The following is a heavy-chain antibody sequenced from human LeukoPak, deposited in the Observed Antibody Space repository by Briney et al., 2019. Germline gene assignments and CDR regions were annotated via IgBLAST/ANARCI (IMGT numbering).Heavy chain of an antibody. Sequence: GGSLRLSCAASGFTFSSYAMSWVRQAPGKGLEWVSAISGSGGSTYYADSVKGRFTISRDNSKNTLYLQMNSLGAEDTAVYYCAKDRAPYYYDSSGRETDYWGQGTLVTVSS. CDR2: ISGSGGST. V-gene: IGHV3-23*01. J-gene: IGHJ4*02. D-gene: IGHD3-22*01. CDR3: AKDRAPYYYDSSGRETDY. CDR1: GFTFSSYA.